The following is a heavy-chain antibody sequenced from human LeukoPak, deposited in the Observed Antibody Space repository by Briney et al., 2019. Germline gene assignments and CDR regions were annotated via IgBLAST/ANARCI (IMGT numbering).Heavy chain of an antibody. CDR1: GFTFSSYG. Sequence: PGRSLRLSCAASGFTFSSYGMHWVRQAPGKGLDWVTVISYDGSYKYYAESVKGRFTISRDNSKKTLYLQMSSLRAEDTAVYYCAKDHGSGSYHDPNWFDPRGQGTLVTVSS. D-gene: IGHD3-10*01. CDR3: AKDHGSGSYHDPNWFDP. J-gene: IGHJ5*02. CDR2: ISYDGSYK. V-gene: IGHV3-30*18.